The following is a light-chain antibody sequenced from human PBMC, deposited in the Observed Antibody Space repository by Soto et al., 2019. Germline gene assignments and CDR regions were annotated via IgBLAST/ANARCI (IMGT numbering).Light chain of an antibody. CDR2: AAS. J-gene: IGKJ3*01. Sequence: DIQMTQSPSSLSASVGDRVAITCRARQGISNYLAWYQQKPGKVPKLLIYAASTLQSGVPSRFSGSGSGTEFTLTISSLQRENVATYYCQKYNSAPFTVGPGTKVDFK. CDR3: QKYNSAPFT. V-gene: IGKV1-27*01. CDR1: QGISNY.